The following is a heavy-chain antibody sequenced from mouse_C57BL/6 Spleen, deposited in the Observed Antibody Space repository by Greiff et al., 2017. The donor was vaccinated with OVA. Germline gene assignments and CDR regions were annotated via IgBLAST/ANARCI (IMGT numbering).Heavy chain of an antibody. CDR2: IFPGSGST. CDR1: GYTFTDYY. CDR3: ANGGTTVEATDWYFDD. Sequence: QVHVKQSGPELVKPGASVKISCKASGYTFTDYYINWVKQRPGQGLEWIGWIFPGSGSTYYNEKFKGQAILTVDKSSSTAYMLLSRLTSEDSAVDFCANGGTTVEATDWYFDDWGTGTTVTVSS. J-gene: IGHJ1*03. D-gene: IGHD1-1*01. V-gene: IGHV1-75*01.